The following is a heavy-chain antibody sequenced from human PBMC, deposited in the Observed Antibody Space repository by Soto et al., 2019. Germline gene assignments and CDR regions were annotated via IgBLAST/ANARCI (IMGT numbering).Heavy chain of an antibody. Sequence: QVQLQESGPGLVKPSQTLSLTCTVSGGSISSGGYYWSWIRQHPGKGLEWIGYIYYSGSTYYNPSLKSRVTISVDTSKNQFSLKLSSVTAADTAVYYCARDWVTEYCSGGSCYPRYNWFDPWGQGTLVTVSS. D-gene: IGHD2-15*01. V-gene: IGHV4-31*03. CDR2: IYYSGST. CDR1: GGSISSGGYY. J-gene: IGHJ5*02. CDR3: ARDWVTEYCSGGSCYPRYNWFDP.